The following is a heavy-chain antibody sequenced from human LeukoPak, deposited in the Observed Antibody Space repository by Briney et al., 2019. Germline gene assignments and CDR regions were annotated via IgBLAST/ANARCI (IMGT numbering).Heavy chain of an antibody. CDR3: AKSLITMIVVVKDFVY. CDR1: GFTFSSYD. D-gene: IGHD3-22*01. CDR2: ISGSGGST. Sequence: GGSLRLSCAASGFTFSSYDVNWVRQAPGRGLEWVSAISGSGGSTYYADSVKGRFTISRDNSKNTLYLQMNSLRAEDTAVYYCAKSLITMIVVVKDFVYWGQGTLVTVSS. J-gene: IGHJ4*02. V-gene: IGHV3-23*01.